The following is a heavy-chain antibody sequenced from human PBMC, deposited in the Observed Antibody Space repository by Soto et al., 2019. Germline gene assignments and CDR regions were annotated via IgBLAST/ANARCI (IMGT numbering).Heavy chain of an antibody. J-gene: IGHJ4*01. CDR1: GFTFSSYD. CDR2: ISSNGGTT. CDR3: VRRVSGYYDY. V-gene: IGHV3-64*01. Sequence: EVQLAESGGGMVQPGGSLRLSCVASGFTFSSYDMHWVRQAPGKGLEYVSSISSNGGTTYYGNSVKGRFTISRDNSKNTLYLQRGSLRAEYMAVYYCVRRVSGYYDYWGHGTLVTVSS. D-gene: IGHD1-26*01.